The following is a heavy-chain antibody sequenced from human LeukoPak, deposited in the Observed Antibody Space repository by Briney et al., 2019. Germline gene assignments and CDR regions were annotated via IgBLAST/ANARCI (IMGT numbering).Heavy chain of an antibody. Sequence: GGSLRLSCAASGFTFSSYSMNWVRQAPGKGLEWVSSISSSSSYIYYADSVKGRFTISRDNAKNSLYLQMNSLKTEDTAVYYCTNYGSGSYYNGFDCWGQGTLVTVSS. V-gene: IGHV3-21*03. CDR2: ISSSSSYI. D-gene: IGHD3-10*01. J-gene: IGHJ4*02. CDR3: TNYGSGSYYNGFDC. CDR1: GFTFSSYS.